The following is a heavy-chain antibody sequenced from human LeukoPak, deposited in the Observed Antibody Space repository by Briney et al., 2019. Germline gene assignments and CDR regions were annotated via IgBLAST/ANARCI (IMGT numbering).Heavy chain of an antibody. CDR1: GYTFTSYG. J-gene: IGHJ4*02. Sequence: RASVKVSCKASGYTFTSYGISWVRQAPGQGLEWMGWISAYNGNTNYAQKLQGRVTMTTDTSTSTAYMELRSLRSDDTAVYYCARRRVGGSRRAWDSSGWYVDYWGQGTLVTVSS. V-gene: IGHV1-18*01. CDR3: ARRRVGGSRRAWDSSGWYVDY. CDR2: ISAYNGNT. D-gene: IGHD6-19*01.